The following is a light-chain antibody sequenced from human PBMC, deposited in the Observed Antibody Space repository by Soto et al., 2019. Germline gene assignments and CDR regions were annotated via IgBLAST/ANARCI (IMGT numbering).Light chain of an antibody. CDR1: QSVSSS. V-gene: IGKV3-11*01. CDR2: GAS. CDR3: QQRYNWPLT. Sequence: LTQPPATLSLSPGERATLSCRASQSVSSSLAWYQQKPGQAPRLLIYGASNGATGIPARFSGTGSGTDFTLTISSLEPEDFAVYYCQQRYNWPLTFGGGTKVDIK. J-gene: IGKJ4*01.